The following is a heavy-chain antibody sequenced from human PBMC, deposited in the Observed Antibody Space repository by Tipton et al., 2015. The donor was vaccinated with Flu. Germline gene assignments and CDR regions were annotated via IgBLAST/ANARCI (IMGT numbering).Heavy chain of an antibody. CDR2: IYDSGRI. Sequence: GLVKPSETLSLICTVSGASVSGSRYYWAWIRQAPGKGPECIGTIYDSGRIYYNPSLKSRLIISVDTSKNQFSLRLSTVTAADTAMYFCARAVFPSVPSYYFDFWGPGALVTVSS. CDR1: GASVSGSRYY. CDR3: ARAVFPSVPSYYFDF. V-gene: IGHV4-39*07. J-gene: IGHJ4*01. D-gene: IGHD2/OR15-2a*01.